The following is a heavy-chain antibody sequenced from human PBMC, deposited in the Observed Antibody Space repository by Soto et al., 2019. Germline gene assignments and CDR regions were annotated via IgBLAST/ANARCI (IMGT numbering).Heavy chain of an antibody. Sequence: GGSLRLSCAASGFTFSSYSMNWVRQAPGKGLEWVSSISSSSSYIYYADSVKGRFTISRDNAKNSLYLQMNSLRAEDTAVYYCARVSAGGNSFLDYWGQGNLVTVSS. CDR1: GFTFSSYS. J-gene: IGHJ4*02. CDR2: ISSSSSYI. D-gene: IGHD2-21*02. V-gene: IGHV3-21*01. CDR3: ARVSAGGNSFLDY.